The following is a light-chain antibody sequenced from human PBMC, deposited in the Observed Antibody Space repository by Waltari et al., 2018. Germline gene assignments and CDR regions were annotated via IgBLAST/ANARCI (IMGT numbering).Light chain of an antibody. J-gene: IGLJ2*01. CDR2: DVS. CDR1: SRDIGGYNY. CDR3: SSFTSSTTWV. V-gene: IGLV2-14*03. Sequence: QSALTQPAAVSGSPGQSITISCTGTSRDIGGYNYVSWYQQHPGTAPKLIIYDVSKRPSGIANHFAGSKSGNTASLTTSWLQAEDDAYYYCSSFTSSTTWVVGGGTKLTVL.